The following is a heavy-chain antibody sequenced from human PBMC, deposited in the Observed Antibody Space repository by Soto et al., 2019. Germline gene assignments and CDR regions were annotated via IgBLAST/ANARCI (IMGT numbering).Heavy chain of an antibody. V-gene: IGHV3-33*01. CDR2: IWYDGSNK. D-gene: IGHD3-10*01. J-gene: IGHJ4*02. CDR1: GFTFSNYG. CDR3: ARDPSHGSGSYLDY. Sequence: LRLSCAASGFTFSNYGMHLVRQAPGKGLEWVAVIWYDGSNKYYADSVKGRFTISRDNSKNTLYVQMNSLRAEDTAVYYCARDPSHGSGSYLDYWGQGTLVTVSS.